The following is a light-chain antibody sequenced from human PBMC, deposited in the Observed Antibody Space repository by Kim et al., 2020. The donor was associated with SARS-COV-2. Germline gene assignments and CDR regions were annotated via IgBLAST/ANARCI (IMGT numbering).Light chain of an antibody. CDR1: SLRSYY. CDR3: NPRDSSGKHVV. CDR2: GKN. V-gene: IGLV3-19*01. J-gene: IGLJ2*01. Sequence: SSELTQDPAVSVALGQTVRITCQGDSLRSYYASWYQQKPGQAPVLVIYGKNNRPSGIPDRFSGSSSGNTASLTITGAQAEDEADYYCNPRDSSGKHVVFG.